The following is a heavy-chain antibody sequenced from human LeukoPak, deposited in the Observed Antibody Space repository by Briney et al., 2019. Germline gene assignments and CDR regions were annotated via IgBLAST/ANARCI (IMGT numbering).Heavy chain of an antibody. Sequence: GSLRLSCAASGFTFSNVWMSWVRQAPGKGLEWIGEINHSGSTNYNPSLKSRVTISVDTSKNQFSLKLSSVTAADTAVYYCARVDVVPAATIDYWGQGTLVTVSS. CDR1: GFTFSNVW. D-gene: IGHD2-2*01. J-gene: IGHJ4*02. CDR2: INHSGST. V-gene: IGHV4-34*01. CDR3: ARVDVVPAATIDY.